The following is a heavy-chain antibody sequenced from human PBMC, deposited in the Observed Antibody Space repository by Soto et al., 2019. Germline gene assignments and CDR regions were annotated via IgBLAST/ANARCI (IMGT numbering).Heavy chain of an antibody. CDR2: IYYSGTT. V-gene: IGHV4-59*01. D-gene: IGHD3-10*01. CDR1: GGSLNSYG. CDR3: ARESYYGSGATVVAY. Sequence: SESLSLTSTVSGGSLNSYGWTWIRQSPGKGLEWIGYIYYSGTTSYNPSLNSRVTMSVDTSKNQFSLKVNSVTAADTAVYYCARESYYGSGATVVAYWGQGTLVTVPQ. J-gene: IGHJ4*02.